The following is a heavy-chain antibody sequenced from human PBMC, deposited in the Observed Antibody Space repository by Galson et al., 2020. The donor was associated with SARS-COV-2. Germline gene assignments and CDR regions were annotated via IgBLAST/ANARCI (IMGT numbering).Heavy chain of an antibody. CDR1: GFPFSSYE. CDR2: IGGSGETL. J-gene: IGHJ4*02. D-gene: IGHD3-10*01. Sequence: TGGSLRLSCAASGFPFSSYEINWVRQAPGKGPEWISYIGGSGETLYYADSVKGRFTISRDNAKNSLYLQMNSLRADDTAFYYCVGWGGLARIDYWGQGTLVTVSS. V-gene: IGHV3-48*03. CDR3: VGWGGLARIDY.